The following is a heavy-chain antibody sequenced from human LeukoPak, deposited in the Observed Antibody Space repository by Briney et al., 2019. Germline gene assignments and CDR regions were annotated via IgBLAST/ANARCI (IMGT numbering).Heavy chain of an antibody. J-gene: IGHJ4*02. Sequence: GGSLRLSCAASGFTFSSYAMSWVRQAPGKGLEWVSAISGSGGSTSYADSVKGRFTISRDNAKNTLYLQMNSLRAEDTAVYYCARAPPRIAAAGTTPPFDYWGQGTLVTVSS. CDR2: ISGSGGST. D-gene: IGHD6-13*01. CDR1: GFTFSSYA. V-gene: IGHV3-23*01. CDR3: ARAPPRIAAAGTTPPFDY.